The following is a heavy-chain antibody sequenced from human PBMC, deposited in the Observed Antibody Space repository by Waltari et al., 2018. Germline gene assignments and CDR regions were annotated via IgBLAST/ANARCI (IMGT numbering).Heavy chain of an antibody. Sequence: EVQLVESGGGLVQPGGSLRLSCAASGFTFSSYWMSWVRQAPGKGLEWVANIKQDGSEKYYVDSVKGRFTISRDNAKNSLYLQMNSLRAEDTAVYYCARESIVRSYVYYYYYYMDVWGKGTTVTISS. V-gene: IGHV3-7*01. CDR3: ARESIVRSYVYYYYYYMDV. J-gene: IGHJ6*03. D-gene: IGHD1-26*01. CDR1: GFTFSSYW. CDR2: IKQDGSEK.